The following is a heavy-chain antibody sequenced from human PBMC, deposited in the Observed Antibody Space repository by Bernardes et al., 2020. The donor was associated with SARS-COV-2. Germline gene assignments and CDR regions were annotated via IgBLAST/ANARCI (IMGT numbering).Heavy chain of an antibody. V-gene: IGHV3-15*01. J-gene: IGHJ6*02. CDR3: TTDPLYAYCSSTSCYYYYYYGMDV. D-gene: IGHD2-2*01. Sequence: GGSLRLSCAASGFTFSNAWMSWVRQAPGKGLEWVGRIKSKTDGGTTDYAAPVKGRFTISRDDSKNTLYLQMNSLKTEDTAVYYCTTDPLYAYCSSTSCYYYYYYGMDVWGQGTTVTVSS. CDR2: IKSKTDGGTT. CDR1: GFTFSNAW.